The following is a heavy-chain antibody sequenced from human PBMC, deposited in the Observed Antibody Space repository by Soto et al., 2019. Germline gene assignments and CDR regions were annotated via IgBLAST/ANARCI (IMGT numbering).Heavy chain of an antibody. CDR3: ARGRPTVIFWFDP. V-gene: IGHV4-59*01. CDR2: IYYSGST. CDR1: GGSISSYY. J-gene: IGHJ5*02. D-gene: IGHD4-17*01. Sequence: PSETLSLTCTVSGGSISSYYWSWIRQPPGKGLEWIGYIYYSGSTNYNPSLKSRVTISVETSKNQFSLKLSSVTAADTAVYYCARGRPTVIFWFDPWGQGTMVTVSS.